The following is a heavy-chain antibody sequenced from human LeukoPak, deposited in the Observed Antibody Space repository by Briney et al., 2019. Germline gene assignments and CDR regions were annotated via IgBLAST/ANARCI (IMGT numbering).Heavy chain of an antibody. J-gene: IGHJ6*02. Sequence: PSETLSLTCTVSGGSISSYYWSWIRQPPGKGLEWIGYIYYSGSTNYNPSLKSRVTISVDTSKNQFSLKLSSVTAADTAVYYCARSSGYYYNYYAMDVWGQGTTVIVSS. CDR2: IYYSGST. CDR1: GGSISSYY. D-gene: IGHD3-22*01. V-gene: IGHV4-59*08. CDR3: ARSSGYYYNYYAMDV.